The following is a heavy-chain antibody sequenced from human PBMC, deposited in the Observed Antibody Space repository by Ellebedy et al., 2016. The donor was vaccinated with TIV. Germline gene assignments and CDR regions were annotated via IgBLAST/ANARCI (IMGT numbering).Heavy chain of an antibody. CDR1: GFTFSNYW. J-gene: IGHJ4*02. D-gene: IGHD6-13*01. CDR2: INRDGSSA. CDR3: ARDQGYSSSWLTD. Sequence: PGGSLRLSCAASGFTFSNYWIHWVRQAPGKGLVWLSRINRDGSSANYADSVKGRFSISRDNSKNTVDLKMNSLRVEDTAVYYCARDQGYSSSWLTDWGQGTLVTVSS. V-gene: IGHV3-74*01.